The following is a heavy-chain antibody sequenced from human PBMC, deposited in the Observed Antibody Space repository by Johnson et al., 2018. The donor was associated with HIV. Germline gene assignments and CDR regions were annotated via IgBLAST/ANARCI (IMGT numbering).Heavy chain of an antibody. J-gene: IGHJ3*02. CDR3: ARAAYVHYDILTGPPLEDAFDI. CDR1: GFTFSSYA. V-gene: IGHV3-30*04. D-gene: IGHD3-9*01. CDR2: ISYDGSNK. Sequence: QVQLVESGGGVVQPGRSLRLSCAASGFTFSSYAMHWVRQAPGTGLAWVAVISYDGSNKYYAASVKGRFPISSDHSKNTLYLQMNSLRAEDTAVYYCARAAYVHYDILTGPPLEDAFDIWGQGTMVTVSS.